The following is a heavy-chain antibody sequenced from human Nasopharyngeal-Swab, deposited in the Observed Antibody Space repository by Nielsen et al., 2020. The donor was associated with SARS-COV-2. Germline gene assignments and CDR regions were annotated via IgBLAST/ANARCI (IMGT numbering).Heavy chain of an antibody. CDR1: GYTFTGYY. CDR2: INPNSGGT. D-gene: IGHD2/OR15-2a*01. Sequence: ASVKVSCKASGYTFTGYYMNWVRQAPGQGLEWMGWINPNSGGTNYAQKFQGWVTMTRDTSISTAYMELSRLRSDDTAVYYCARDLVYFYYYYGMDVWGQGTTVTVSS. CDR3: ARDLVYFYYYYGMDV. V-gene: IGHV1-2*04. J-gene: IGHJ6*02.